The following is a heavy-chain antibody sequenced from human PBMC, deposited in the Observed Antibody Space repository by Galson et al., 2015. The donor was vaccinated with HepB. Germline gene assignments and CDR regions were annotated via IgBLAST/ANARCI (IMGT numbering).Heavy chain of an antibody. CDR3: AKAHGEYCSSTSCYQWSLDY. V-gene: IGHV3-30*18. D-gene: IGHD2-2*01. CDR2: ISYDGSNK. Sequence: SLRLSCAASGFTFSSYGMHWVRQAPGKGLEWVAVISYDGSNKYYADSVKGRFTISRDNSKNTLYLQMNSLRAEDTAVYYCAKAHGEYCSSTSCYQWSLDYWGQGTLVTVSS. J-gene: IGHJ4*02. CDR1: GFTFSSYG.